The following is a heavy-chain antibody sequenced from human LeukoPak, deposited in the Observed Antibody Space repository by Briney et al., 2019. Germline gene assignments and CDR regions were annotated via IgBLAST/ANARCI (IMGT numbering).Heavy chain of an antibody. J-gene: IGHJ6*02. D-gene: IGHD3-10*01. Sequence: PGRSLSLSCAASGFTFSSHGTHWVRQAPGKGLEWVAVIWYDGSSKYYADSVKGRFTISRDNSKNTLYLQMNSLRAEDTAVYYCASRSYGRSCGMDVWGQGTTVTVSS. V-gene: IGHV3-33*01. CDR1: GFTFSSHG. CDR2: IWYDGSSK. CDR3: ASRSYGRSCGMDV.